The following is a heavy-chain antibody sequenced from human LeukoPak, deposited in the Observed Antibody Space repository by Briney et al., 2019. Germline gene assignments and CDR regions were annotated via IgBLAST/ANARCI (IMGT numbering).Heavy chain of an antibody. CDR1: GFTFSSYW. CDR3: ARYYYDSRGENDAFDI. J-gene: IGHJ3*02. D-gene: IGHD3-22*01. CDR2: IKQDGSEK. Sequence: TGGSLRLSCAASGFTFSSYWMNWVRQAPGKGLEWVANIKQDGSEKYYVDSVKGRFTISRDNAKNSLYLQMNSLRAEDTAVYYCARYYYDSRGENDAFDIWGQGTMVTVSS. V-gene: IGHV3-7*01.